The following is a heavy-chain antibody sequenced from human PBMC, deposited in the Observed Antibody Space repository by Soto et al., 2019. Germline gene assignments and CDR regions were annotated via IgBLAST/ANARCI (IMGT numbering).Heavy chain of an antibody. Sequence: SETLSLTCTVSGGSISSGDYYWTWIRQPPGKGLEWIGNINYSGSTNYNPSLKSRVNMSVDMSKNQFSLEVSSVTAADTAVHFCARGVQTASRTSLVYWGQGTVVTVS. V-gene: IGHV4-61*08. CDR1: GGSISSGDYY. CDR2: INYSGST. CDR3: ARGVQTASRTSLVY. J-gene: IGHJ4*02. D-gene: IGHD5-18*01.